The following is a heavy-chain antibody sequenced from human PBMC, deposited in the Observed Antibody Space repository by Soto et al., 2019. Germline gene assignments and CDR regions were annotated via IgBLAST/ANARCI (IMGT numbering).Heavy chain of an antibody. CDR3: AKISGGFSEFDY. J-gene: IGHJ4*02. D-gene: IGHD5-12*01. CDR2: VDYTGSYT. V-gene: IGHV3-23*01. Sequence: EVQLLESGGGLVQPGGSLRLSCAASGFTFSGFAMNWVRQPPGKGLEWVSSVDYTGSYTFYAASVKRRFTISRDNSKNMVYLELNSLSAEDTAVYYCAKISGGFSEFDYWGQGTLVIVSS. CDR1: GFTFSGFA.